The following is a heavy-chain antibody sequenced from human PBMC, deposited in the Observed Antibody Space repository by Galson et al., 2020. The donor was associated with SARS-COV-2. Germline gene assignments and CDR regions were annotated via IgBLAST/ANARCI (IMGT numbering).Heavy chain of an antibody. Sequence: GESLKISCAAPGFSFDTFESYAMIWVRQAPGKGLEWVSIIYSSGSAYYADSVKGRFTISRDNFKNTVYLQMNSLRVEDTALYYCATGEMQDWGQGTLVTVSS. V-gene: IGHV3-23*03. J-gene: IGHJ1*01. CDR2: IIYSSGSA. CDR1: GFSFDTFESYA. CDR3: ATGEMQD. D-gene: IGHD1-26*01.